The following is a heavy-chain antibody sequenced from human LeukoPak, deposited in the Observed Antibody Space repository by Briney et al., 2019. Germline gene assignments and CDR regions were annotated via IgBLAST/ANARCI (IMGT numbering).Heavy chain of an antibody. D-gene: IGHD3-22*01. CDR2: INSAGSIT. V-gene: IGHV3-74*01. J-gene: IGHJ4*02. Sequence: PGGSLRLSCAASGFTFSNYWMHWVRQGPGKGLVWVSRINSAGSITNYADSVKGRFTISRDNSKNTLYLQMNSLRAADTAVYYCAKDPTHYRVWDDYDSTVLGYWGQGTLVTVSS. CDR1: GFTFSNYW. CDR3: AKDPTHYRVWDDYDSTVLGY.